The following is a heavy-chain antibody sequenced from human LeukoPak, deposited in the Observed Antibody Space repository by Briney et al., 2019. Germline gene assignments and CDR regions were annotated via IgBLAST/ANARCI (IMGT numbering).Heavy chain of an antibody. D-gene: IGHD3-22*01. CDR2: INHSGST. CDR1: GGSFSGYY. V-gene: IGHV4-34*01. J-gene: IGHJ3*02. Sequence: KPPETLSLTCAVYGGSFSGYYWSWIRQPPGKGLEWIGEINHSGSTNYNPSLKSRVTISEDTSKNQFSLKLSSVTAADTAVYYCARGRRITMILRPRGGAFDIWGEGAIDPVSS. CDR3: ARGRRITMILRPRGGAFDI.